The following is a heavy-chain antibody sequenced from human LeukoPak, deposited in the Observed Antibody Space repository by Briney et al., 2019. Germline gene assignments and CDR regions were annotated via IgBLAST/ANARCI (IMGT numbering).Heavy chain of an antibody. V-gene: IGHV1-2*02. CDR1: GYTFTDYY. J-gene: IGHJ4*02. D-gene: IGHD2-2*01. Sequence: ASVTVSFKASGYTFTDYYYHWVRQAPGQRLEWLGWISGNNGVTNFAQEFQGRVTLTRDTSISTVYMELSRLTSDDTAMYYCARDPPTAVDIDYWGQGTLLTVSS. CDR2: ISGNNGVT. CDR3: ARDPPTAVDIDY.